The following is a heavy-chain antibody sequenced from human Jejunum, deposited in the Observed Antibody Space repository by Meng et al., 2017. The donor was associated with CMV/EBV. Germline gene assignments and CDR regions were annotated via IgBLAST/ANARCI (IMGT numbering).Heavy chain of an antibody. CDR3: ARDSGITETAPDF. D-gene: IGHD6-13*01. CDR1: GSRFNTYW. CDR2: IYPEDSDT. J-gene: IGHJ4*02. V-gene: IGHV5-51*01. Sequence: KGSGSRFNTYWIGWVRQMPGKGLEWMGIIYPEDSDTRYSPSFQGQVTFSADKSINTAYLEWSSLKASDTAMYFCARDSGITETAPDFWGQGTLVTVSS.